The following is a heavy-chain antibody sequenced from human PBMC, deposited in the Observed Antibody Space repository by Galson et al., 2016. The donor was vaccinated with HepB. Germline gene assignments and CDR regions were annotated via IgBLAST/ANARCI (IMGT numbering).Heavy chain of an antibody. J-gene: IGHJ4*02. Sequence: SVKVSCKAPGGSFSSYIISWVRQAPGQGLEWMGGIIPIFGTANYAQKFQGRVTITADESTTTAYMQVSSLRPEDTAVYYCARGGLRSADYFDYWGQGTLVTVSS. CDR1: GGSFSSYI. V-gene: IGHV1-69*13. CDR2: IIPIFGTA. D-gene: IGHD3-16*01. CDR3: ARGGLRSADYFDY.